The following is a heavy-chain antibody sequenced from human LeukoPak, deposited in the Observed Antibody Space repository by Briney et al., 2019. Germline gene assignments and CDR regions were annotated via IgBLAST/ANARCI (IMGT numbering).Heavy chain of an antibody. CDR3: ASGRGYGSGSSILDY. V-gene: IGHV1-69*06. CDR2: IIPIFGTA. D-gene: IGHD3-10*01. Sequence: GASVKVSCKASEGTFSSYAISWVRQAPGQGLEWMGGIIPIFGTANYAQKFQGRVTITADKSTSTAYMELSRLRSDDTAVYYCASGRGYGSGSSILDYWGQGTLVTVSS. CDR1: EGTFSSYA. J-gene: IGHJ4*02.